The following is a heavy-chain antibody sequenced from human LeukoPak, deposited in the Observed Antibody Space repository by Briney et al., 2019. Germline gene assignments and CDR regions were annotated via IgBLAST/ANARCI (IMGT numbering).Heavy chain of an antibody. CDR1: GGSISSSSYY. Sequence: PSETLSLTCTVSGGSISSSSYYWGWTRQPPGKGLEWIGSIYYSGSTYYNPSLKSRVTISADTSKNQFSLKLSSVTAADSTMYYCARLGSSAPLYYFDYWGQGTLVTVSS. CDR3: ARLGSSAPLYYFDY. CDR2: IYYSGST. D-gene: IGHD6-19*01. J-gene: IGHJ4*02. V-gene: IGHV4-39*01.